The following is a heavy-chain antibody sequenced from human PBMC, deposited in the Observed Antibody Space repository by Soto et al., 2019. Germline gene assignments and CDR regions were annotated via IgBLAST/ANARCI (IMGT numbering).Heavy chain of an antibody. CDR2: IYISGST. V-gene: IGHV4-4*07. D-gene: IGHD2-2*01. CDR3: ARLAVTDAMSAWFDP. J-gene: IGHJ5*02. CDR1: GGSISSYY. Sequence: KPSETLSLTXTVSGGSISSYYWTWIRQPAGKGLEWIGRIYISGSTDYNPSLKSRVTMSVDTSKNQFSLKLTSVTAADTAVYYCARLAVTDAMSAWFDPWGQGTLVTVSS.